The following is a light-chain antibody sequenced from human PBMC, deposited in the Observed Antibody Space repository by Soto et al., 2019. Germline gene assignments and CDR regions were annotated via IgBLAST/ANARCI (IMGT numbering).Light chain of an antibody. CDR2: YDS. V-gene: IGLV3-21*04. CDR1: NIGSKS. Sequence: SYELTQPPSVSVAPGKTARITCGGNNIGSKSVHWYQQKPGQAPVLVIYYDSDRPSGIPERFSGSNSGNTATLTISRVEAGDEADYYCQVWDFPVVFGVGTKVTVL. J-gene: IGLJ2*01. CDR3: QVWDFPVV.